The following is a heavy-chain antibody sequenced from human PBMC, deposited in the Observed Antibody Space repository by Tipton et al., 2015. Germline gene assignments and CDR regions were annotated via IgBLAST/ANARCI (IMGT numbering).Heavy chain of an antibody. CDR1: GGSISSSSYY. CDR2: IYYSGST. D-gene: IGHD1-1*01. J-gene: IGHJ4*02. V-gene: IGHV4-39*01. Sequence: TLSLTCSVSGGSISSSSYYWDWIRQPPGKGLEWIGNIYYSGSTYYNPSLNSRVTISVDTSKNQFSLRLNSVTAADTAVYYCARHGAGTTIIDYWGQGSLVTVSS. CDR3: ARHGAGTTIIDY.